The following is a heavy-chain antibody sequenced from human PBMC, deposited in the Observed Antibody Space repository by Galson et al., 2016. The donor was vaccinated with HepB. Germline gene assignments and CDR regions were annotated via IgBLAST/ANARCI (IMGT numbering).Heavy chain of an antibody. J-gene: IGHJ4*02. CDR3: ARGGWYGEEVDFDS. V-gene: IGHV4-31*03. Sequence: TLSLTCTVSGCPISSGTYYWSWIRQHPEKGLEWGGFIYYSGRTYYNPSLKSRVTTSVTTTNNHFSLRLNSVTAAGTAGYYCARGGWYGEEVDFDSWGQGTLVTVSS. CDR2: IYYSGRT. D-gene: IGHD6-19*01. CDR1: GCPISSGTYY.